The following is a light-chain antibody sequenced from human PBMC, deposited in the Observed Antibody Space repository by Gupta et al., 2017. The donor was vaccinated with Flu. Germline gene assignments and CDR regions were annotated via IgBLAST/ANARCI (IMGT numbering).Light chain of an antibody. J-gene: IGKJ5*01. CDR1: QGISSY. Sequence: SVGDRVTITCRASQGISSYLAWYQQKPGKAPKLLIYAASTLQSGVPSRFSGSGSGTEFTLTISSLQPEDFATYYCQQLNSYLFTFGQGTRLEIK. CDR2: AAS. CDR3: QQLNSYLFT. V-gene: IGKV1-9*01.